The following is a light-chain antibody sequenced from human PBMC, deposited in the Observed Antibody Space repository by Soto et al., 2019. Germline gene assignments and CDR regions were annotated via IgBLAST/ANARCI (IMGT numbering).Light chain of an antibody. CDR1: QSIDSW. J-gene: IGKJ2*01. CDR2: DAS. V-gene: IGKV1-5*01. Sequence: DIQLTQSPSTLSASVGDRVTVTCRASQSIDSWVAWYQQKPGKAPKLLIYDASSLESGVPSRFSGSGYGTEFTLTISSLQPDDFATYYCQQCNSYSGYPFGQGTKLEIK. CDR3: QQCNSYSGYP.